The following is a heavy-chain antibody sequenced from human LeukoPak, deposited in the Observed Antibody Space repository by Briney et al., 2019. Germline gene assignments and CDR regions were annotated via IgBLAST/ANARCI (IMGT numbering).Heavy chain of an antibody. CDR2: IYYSGST. CDR3: ASVFYSSGLDGFDY. D-gene: IGHD6-19*01. Sequence: SETLSLTCTVSGGSISSSRYYWGWIRQPPGKGLECIGTIYYSGSTYYNPSLESRVTLSVDTSKNQFSLKLSSVTAADTAVYYCASVFYSSGLDGFDYWGQGTLVTVSS. V-gene: IGHV4-39*01. J-gene: IGHJ4*02. CDR1: GGSISSSRYY.